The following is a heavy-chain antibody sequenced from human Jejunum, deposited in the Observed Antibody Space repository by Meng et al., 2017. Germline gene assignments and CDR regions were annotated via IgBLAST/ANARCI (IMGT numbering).Heavy chain of an antibody. CDR3: AKHLSGSYTFDY. D-gene: IGHD1-26*01. CDR1: GFTFRTKY. CDR2: IGRGTDT. V-gene: IGHV3-23*04. J-gene: IGHJ4*02. Sequence: EGGLGECGGGLAQPGGSLRLSCAASGFTFRTKYMSWVRRAPGRGLEWVSAIGRGTDTYYADSVKGRFTISRDKLMNTLYLEMNSLRAEDTAVYYCAKHLSGSYTFDYWGQGILVTVSS.